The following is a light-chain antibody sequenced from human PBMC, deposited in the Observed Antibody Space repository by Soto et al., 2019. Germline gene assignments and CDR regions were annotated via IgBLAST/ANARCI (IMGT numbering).Light chain of an antibody. J-gene: IGKJ5*01. CDR3: QQRSNWPSIT. V-gene: IGKV3-11*01. CDR2: DAS. CDR1: QSVSSY. Sequence: EIVLTQSPATLSWSAGERATLSCRASQSVSSYLAWYQQKPGQAPRLLIYDASNRATGIPARFSGSGSGTDFTLTINSLEPEDFAVYYCQQRSNWPSITFGQGTRLEIK.